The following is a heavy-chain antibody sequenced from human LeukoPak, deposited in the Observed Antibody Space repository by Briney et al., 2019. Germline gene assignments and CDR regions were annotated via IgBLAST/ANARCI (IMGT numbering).Heavy chain of an antibody. CDR2: ISSSGSGGNT. V-gene: IGHV3-23*01. Sequence: GGSLRLSCVASGVTLSNYAMSWARQAPGKGLEWVSGISSSGSGGNTYYADSVKGRFTNSRDNSKNTLYLQMNSLRAEDTAVYYCAKGVSSPLYYFDYWGQGTLVTVSS. D-gene: IGHD6-13*01. CDR3: AKGVSSPLYYFDY. CDR1: GVTLSNYA. J-gene: IGHJ4*02.